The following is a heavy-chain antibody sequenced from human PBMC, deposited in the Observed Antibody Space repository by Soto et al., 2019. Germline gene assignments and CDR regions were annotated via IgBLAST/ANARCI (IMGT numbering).Heavy chain of an antibody. D-gene: IGHD2-21*01. Sequence: QVQLVESGGGVVQPGTSLRLSCAASGFAVSSYSVHWVRQAPGKGLEWVAAMALDGNSRYFADSVKGRFTISRDTSKNTWSLQMNSLGPEDSAVYHCTLGRSVIANNDFEHWGQGTQVIVTS. V-gene: IGHV3-30-3*01. CDR1: GFAVSSYS. CDR3: TLGRSVIANNDFEH. J-gene: IGHJ4*02. CDR2: MALDGNSR.